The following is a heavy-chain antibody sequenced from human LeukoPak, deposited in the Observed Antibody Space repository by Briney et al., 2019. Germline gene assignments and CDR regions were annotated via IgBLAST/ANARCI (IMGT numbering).Heavy chain of an antibody. V-gene: IGHV3-30-3*01. CDR3: ARVAVAGPTGWFDS. J-gene: IGHJ5*01. CDR1: GFTFSSYA. Sequence: GGSLRLSCAASGFTFSSYAMHWVRQAPGKGLEWVAVISYDGSNKYYADSVKGRFTISRDNIDNVVYLQMNSLRGEDTAIYYCARVAVAGPTGWFDSWGPGTLVSVSA. D-gene: IGHD6-19*01. CDR2: ISYDGSNK.